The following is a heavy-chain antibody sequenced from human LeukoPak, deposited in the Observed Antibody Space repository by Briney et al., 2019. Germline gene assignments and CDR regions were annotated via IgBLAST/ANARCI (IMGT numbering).Heavy chain of an antibody. CDR2: IWYDGSNK. CDR3: ARDYYGSGRKWFDP. J-gene: IGHJ5*02. Sequence: GRSLRLSCAVSGFTFSSYGMHWVRQAPGKGLEWVAVIWYDGSNKYYADSVKGRFTISRDNSKNTLYLQMNSLRAEDTAVYYCARDYYGSGRKWFDPWGQGTLVTVSS. CDR1: GFTFSSYG. D-gene: IGHD3-10*01. V-gene: IGHV3-33*01.